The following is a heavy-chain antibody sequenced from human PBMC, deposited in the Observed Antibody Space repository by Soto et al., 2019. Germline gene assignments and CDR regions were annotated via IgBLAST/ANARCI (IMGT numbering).Heavy chain of an antibody. CDR3: GRWLGTAYGMDV. Sequence: QVQLQESGPGLVQPSGTLSLTCAVSGGSISSTNWWSWVRQSPGKGLEWIGEIYHNGSPDYNPSLKSRVTISVAQSKNRVFLKLISVTAADAAMYFCGRWLGTAYGMDVWGQGTAVNVSS. CDR1: GGSISSTNW. D-gene: IGHD3-10*01. V-gene: IGHV4-4*02. J-gene: IGHJ6*02. CDR2: IYHNGSP.